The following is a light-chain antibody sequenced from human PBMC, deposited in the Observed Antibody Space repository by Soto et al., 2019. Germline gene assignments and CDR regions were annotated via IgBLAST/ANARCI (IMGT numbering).Light chain of an antibody. V-gene: IGLV2-23*02. Sequence: QSVLTQPASVSGSPGQSITISCTGTNSDVGNYNRVSWYQQHPGTAPKLVIYEVTKRPSGVSNRFSGSKSGNTASLTISGLQGEDEADYYCCSYAGSNNFLFGGGTKLTVL. J-gene: IGLJ2*01. CDR3: CSYAGSNNFL. CDR2: EVT. CDR1: NSDVGNYNR.